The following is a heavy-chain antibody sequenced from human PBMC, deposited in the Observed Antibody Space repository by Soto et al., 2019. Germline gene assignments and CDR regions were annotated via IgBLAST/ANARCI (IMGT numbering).Heavy chain of an antibody. J-gene: IGHJ4*02. CDR3: ATDIHAGRDGYLYAADY. CDR1: GFTFSTYG. V-gene: IGHV3-30*03. D-gene: IGHD5-12*01. CDR2: ISYDGSNK. Sequence: QVQEVESGGGVVQPGRSLTLSCAASGFTFSTYGMHWVRQAPGKGLEWVAIISYDGSNKYYADSVKGRFTISRDNSMNTLYLQLNSLRAEDTAVYYCATDIHAGRDGYLYAADYWGQGTLVTVSS.